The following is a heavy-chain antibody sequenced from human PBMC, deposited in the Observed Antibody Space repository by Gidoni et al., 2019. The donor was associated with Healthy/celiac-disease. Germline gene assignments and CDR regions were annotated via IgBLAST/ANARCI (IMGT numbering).Heavy chain of an antibody. V-gene: IGHV4-34*01. CDR1: GGSFSGYY. CDR2: INHSGST. Sequence: QVQLQQWGAGLLTPSETLSLTCAVYGGSFSGYYWSWIRQPPGKGLEWIGEINHSGSTNYNPSLKSRVTISVDTSKNQFSLKLSSVTAADTAVYYCASGGLIVVVPAAILRGQSMWFDPWGQGTLVTVSS. J-gene: IGHJ5*02. D-gene: IGHD2-2*01. CDR3: ASGGLIVVVPAAILRGQSMWFDP.